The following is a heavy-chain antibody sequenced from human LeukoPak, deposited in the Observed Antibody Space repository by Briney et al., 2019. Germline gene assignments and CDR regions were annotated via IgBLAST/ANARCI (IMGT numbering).Heavy chain of an antibody. J-gene: IGHJ2*01. Sequence: SETLSLTCTVSGGSISTYYWSWIRQPPGKGLEWIGYIYYSGNTNYNPSLKSRVTISVDTPKNQFSLKLSSVTAADTAVYYCARVGSGNFDLWGRGTLVTVSS. D-gene: IGHD3-10*01. CDR3: ARVGSGNFDL. V-gene: IGHV4-59*01. CDR1: GGSISTYY. CDR2: IYYSGNT.